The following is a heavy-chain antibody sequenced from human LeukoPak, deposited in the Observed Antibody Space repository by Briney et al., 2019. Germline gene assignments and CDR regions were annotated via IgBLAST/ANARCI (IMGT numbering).Heavy chain of an antibody. CDR3: AKSPSLSGLATNDY. D-gene: IGHD5-12*01. Sequence: TGGSLRLSCAASGFTFSSYGMHWVRQAPGKGLEWVAFIRYDGSNKYYADSVKGRFTISRDNSKNTLYLQMNSLRAEDTAVYYCAKSPSLSGLATNDYWGQGTLVTVSS. CDR1: GFTFSSYG. J-gene: IGHJ4*02. CDR2: IRYDGSNK. V-gene: IGHV3-30*02.